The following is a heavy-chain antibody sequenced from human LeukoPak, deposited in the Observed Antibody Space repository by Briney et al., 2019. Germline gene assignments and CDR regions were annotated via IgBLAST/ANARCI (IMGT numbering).Heavy chain of an antibody. J-gene: IGHJ5*02. D-gene: IGHD3-3*01. CDR2: ISYDGSNK. CDR3: ASLNVLRYRNWFDP. Sequence: GGSLRLSCAASGFTFSSYGMHWVRQAPGKGLEWVAVISYDGSNKYYADSVKGRFTISRDNSKNTLYLQMNSLRAEDTAVYYCASLNVLRYRNWFDPWGQGTLVTVSS. CDR1: GFTFSSYG. V-gene: IGHV3-30*03.